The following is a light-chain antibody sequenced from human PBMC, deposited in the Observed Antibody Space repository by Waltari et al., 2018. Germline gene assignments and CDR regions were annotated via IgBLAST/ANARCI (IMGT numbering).Light chain of an antibody. CDR1: RSNIGNNY. Sequence: QSVLTQPPSVSAAPGQRVTISCSGGRSNIGNNYVSWYRQFPGTAPKLLIYEDNERPSGVPGRFSGSKSGTSATLDITGLQAGDEADYYCGTWDSSLSGVVFGGGTHLTVL. CDR2: EDN. V-gene: IGLV1-51*02. CDR3: GTWDSSLSGVV. J-gene: IGLJ7*01.